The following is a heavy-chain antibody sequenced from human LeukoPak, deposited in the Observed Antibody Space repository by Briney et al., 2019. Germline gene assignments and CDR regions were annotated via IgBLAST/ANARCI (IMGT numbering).Heavy chain of an antibody. J-gene: IGHJ4*02. CDR1: GFRFSNFA. D-gene: IGHD3-10*01. V-gene: IGHV3-23*01. Sequence: GGSLRLSCAASGFRFSNFAMSWVRQAPGKGLEWVSTITGRGDATYYADSVKGRFTISRDNSKNTLYLQMNSLRADDTAVYYCARDSSMLRGPLVIYYFDFWGQGTLVTVSS. CDR2: ITGRGDAT. CDR3: ARDSSMLRGPLVIYYFDF.